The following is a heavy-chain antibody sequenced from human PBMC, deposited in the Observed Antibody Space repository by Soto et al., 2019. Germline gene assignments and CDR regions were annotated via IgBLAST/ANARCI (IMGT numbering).Heavy chain of an antibody. CDR3: ARDSYGFGY. Sequence: GGSLRVSCAASGFTFSNYAMHWVRQAPGKGLEWVAVIWYDGTNKYYAESVKGRFTISRDNSKNRLNLQMNSLRAEDTAVYYCARDSYGFGYWGQGTLVTVSS. CDR1: GFTFSNYA. V-gene: IGHV3-33*01. CDR2: IWYDGTNK. J-gene: IGHJ4*02. D-gene: IGHD5-18*01.